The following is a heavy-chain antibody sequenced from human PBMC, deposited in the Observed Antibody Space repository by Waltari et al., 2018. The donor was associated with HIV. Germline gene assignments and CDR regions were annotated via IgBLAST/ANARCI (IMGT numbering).Heavy chain of an antibody. J-gene: IGHJ6*02. V-gene: IGHV3-23*01. CDR1: GFTFSNYG. CDR2: ISGSGGNT. Sequence: EVQLLESGGGLVQTGGSLRLSCAASGFTFSNYGMNWVRQAPGKGLEWVSAISGSGGNTDYADSLKGRFTISRDNSKNTLYLQMNSLRAEDTAVYFCVKEHQYSHTWYSYYGMDVWGQGTTVTVSS. D-gene: IGHD6-13*01. CDR3: VKEHQYSHTWYSYYGMDV.